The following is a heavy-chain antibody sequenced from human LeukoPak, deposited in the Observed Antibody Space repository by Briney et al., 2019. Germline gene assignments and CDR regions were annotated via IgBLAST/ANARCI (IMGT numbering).Heavy chain of an antibody. D-gene: IGHD1-26*01. V-gene: IGHV3-74*01. Sequence: GGSLRLSCAASGFTFSSYWMHWVRQGPGKGLVWVSRIYSDGSRTTYADSVKGRLTISGDNAKNTLYLQMNRLRAEDTAVYYCARSGRGGAFDIWGQGTMVTVSS. CDR1: GFTFSSYW. CDR2: IYSDGSRT. J-gene: IGHJ3*02. CDR3: ARSGRGGAFDI.